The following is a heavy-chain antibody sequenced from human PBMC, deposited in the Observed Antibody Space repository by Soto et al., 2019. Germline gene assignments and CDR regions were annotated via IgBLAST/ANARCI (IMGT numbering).Heavy chain of an antibody. CDR2: IYWNDDK. CDR1: GFSLSTSGVG. CDR3: ARLGGLRFLEWLLPPSLGDAFDI. J-gene: IGHJ3*02. D-gene: IGHD3-3*01. V-gene: IGHV2-5*01. Sequence: QITLKESGPTLVKPTQTLTLTCTFSGFSLSTSGVGVGWIRQPPGKALEWLALIYWNDDKRYSPSLKSRLTITTDTSKNQVVLTMTNMDPVDTATYYCARLGGLRFLEWLLPPSLGDAFDIWGQGTMVTVSS.